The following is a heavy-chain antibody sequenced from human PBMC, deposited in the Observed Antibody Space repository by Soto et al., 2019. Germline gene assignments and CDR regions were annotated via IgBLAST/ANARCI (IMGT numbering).Heavy chain of an antibody. V-gene: IGHV3-9*01. J-gene: IGHJ3*02. CDR2: ISWNSGSI. CDR1: GFTFDDYA. CDR3: AKGHIQSGYDVHSNAFDI. D-gene: IGHD5-12*01. Sequence: GGSLRLSCAASGFTFDDYAMHWVRQAPGKGLEWVSGISWNSGSIGYADSVKGRFTISRDNAKNSLYLQMNSLRAEDTALYYCAKGHIQSGYDVHSNAFDIWGQGTMVTVSS.